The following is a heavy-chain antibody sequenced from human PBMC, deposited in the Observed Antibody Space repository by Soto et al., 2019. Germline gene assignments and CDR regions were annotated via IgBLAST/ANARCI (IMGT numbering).Heavy chain of an antibody. J-gene: IGHJ4*02. CDR1: GGSITTYY. V-gene: IGHV4-59*01. CDR2: IYYSGSA. CDR3: ARGGSGYNPFVS. D-gene: IGHD5-12*01. Sequence: QVQLQESGPGLVKPSETLSLTCTVSGGSITTYYWSWIRQPPGKGLEWIGYIYYSGSANYNPSLKSRVTISVDASKNQFSLTLTSVTAADTAVYYCARGGSGYNPFVSWGQGTLVTVSS.